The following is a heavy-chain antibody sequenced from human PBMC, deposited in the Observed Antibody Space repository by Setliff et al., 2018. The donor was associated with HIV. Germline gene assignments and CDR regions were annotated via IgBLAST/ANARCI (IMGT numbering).Heavy chain of an antibody. CDR1: GGSISSYY. D-gene: IGHD2-15*01. V-gene: IGHV1-2*02. CDR3: AVMGFCSGNSCYRTEGFDY. Sequence: TCTVSGGSISSYYWSWIRQPPGQGLEWMGWINPNSGGTNYAQKFQGSVTMTRDTSISTAYMELTTLSSGDTAVYYCAVMGFCSGNSCYRTEGFDYWGRGTLVTVSS. CDR2: INPNSGGT. J-gene: IGHJ4*02.